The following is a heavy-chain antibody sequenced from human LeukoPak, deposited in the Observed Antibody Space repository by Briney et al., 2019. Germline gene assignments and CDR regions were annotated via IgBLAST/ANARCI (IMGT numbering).Heavy chain of an antibody. Sequence: GASVKVSCKASGYTFTSYDINWVRQATGQGLEWMGWISAYNGNTNYAQKLQGRVTMTTDTSTSTAYMELRSLRSDDTAVYYCARDLKRTVGATTTSDYWGQGTLVTVSS. V-gene: IGHV1-18*01. CDR3: ARDLKRTVGATTTSDY. CDR1: GYTFTSYD. D-gene: IGHD1-26*01. J-gene: IGHJ4*02. CDR2: ISAYNGNT.